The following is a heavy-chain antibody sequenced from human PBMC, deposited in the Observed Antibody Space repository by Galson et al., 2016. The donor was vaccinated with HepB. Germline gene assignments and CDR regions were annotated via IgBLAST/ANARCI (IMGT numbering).Heavy chain of an antibody. CDR3: ARVQTFYDYIWGTSRPRYFDY. J-gene: IGHJ4*02. V-gene: IGHV3-53*01. CDR1: GFAVRSNF. D-gene: IGHD3-16*02. Sequence: SLRLSCAVSGFAVRSNFMAWVRQAPGKGLEWVSLIYSGGSTYYADSVRGRFTISRDISKNTLSLEMLSLRAEDTAVYYCARVQTFYDYIWGTSRPRYFDYWGQGTLVTVSS. CDR2: IYSGGST.